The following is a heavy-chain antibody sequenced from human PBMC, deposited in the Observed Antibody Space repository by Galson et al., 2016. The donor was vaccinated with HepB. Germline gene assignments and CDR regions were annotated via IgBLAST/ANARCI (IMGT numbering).Heavy chain of an antibody. CDR3: SKVGSRFFDF. Sequence: SLRLSCASSGFTFSTYAMTWARQAPGKGLEWVSIISDSGAAPYYADSVKGRFTIPRDNSKDTLYLQMNSLRAEDTALYYCSKVGSRFFDFWGQGTLVTVSS. CDR2: ISDSGAAP. CDR1: GFTFSTYA. D-gene: IGHD3-22*01. J-gene: IGHJ4*02. V-gene: IGHV3-23*01.